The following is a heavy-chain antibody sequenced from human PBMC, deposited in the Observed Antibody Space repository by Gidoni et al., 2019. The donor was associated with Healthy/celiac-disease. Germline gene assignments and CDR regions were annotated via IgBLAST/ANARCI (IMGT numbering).Heavy chain of an antibody. CDR1: VGFISSSSYY. V-gene: IGHV4-39*01. CDR2: IYYSGST. Sequence: QLQLQESGPGLVKPSETLSLTCPVSVGFISSSSYYWGWIRQPPGKGLEWIGSIYYSGSTYYNPSLKSRVTISVDTSKNQFYLKLSSVTAADTAVYYCARLHALGGMDVWGQGTTVTVSS. J-gene: IGHJ6*02. D-gene: IGHD3-16*01. CDR3: ARLHALGGMDV.